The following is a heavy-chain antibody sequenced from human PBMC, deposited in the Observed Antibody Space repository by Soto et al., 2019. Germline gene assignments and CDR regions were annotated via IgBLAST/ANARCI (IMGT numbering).Heavy chain of an antibody. Sequence: PSETLSLTCAVSCGSISNVGYSWSCIRQPPGKGLEWIGYIYHSGSTYYNPSLKSRVTISVDRSKNQFSLKLSSVTAADTAVYYCARGFYDSSGYYYEWYFDLWGRGTLVTVSS. CDR1: CGSISNVGYS. D-gene: IGHD3-22*01. CDR2: IYHSGST. CDR3: ARGFYDSSGYYYEWYFDL. J-gene: IGHJ2*01. V-gene: IGHV4-30-2*01.